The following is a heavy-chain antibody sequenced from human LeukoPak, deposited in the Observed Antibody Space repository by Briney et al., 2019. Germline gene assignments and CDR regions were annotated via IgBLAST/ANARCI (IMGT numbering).Heavy chain of an antibody. CDR3: ARGTSFQSGWFDP. V-gene: IGHV1-46*01. Sequence: ASVKVSCKASGYTFTSYYMHWVRQAPGQGLEWMGIINPSGGSTSYAQKFQGRVTMTRDTSISTAYMELSRLRSDDTAVYYCARGTSFQSGWFDPWGQGTLVTVSS. CDR2: INPSGGST. D-gene: IGHD2-2*01. CDR1: GYTFTSYY. J-gene: IGHJ5*02.